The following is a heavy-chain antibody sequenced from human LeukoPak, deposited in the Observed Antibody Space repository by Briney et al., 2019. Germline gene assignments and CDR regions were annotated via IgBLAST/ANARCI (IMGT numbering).Heavy chain of an antibody. D-gene: IGHD3-10*01. J-gene: IGHJ4*02. V-gene: IGHV3-23*01. CDR3: AKASGSPYYFDY. CDR2: ISANGGAT. Sequence: GGSLRLSCEASGFAFSFFAMSWLRQAPGKGLECISLISANGGATYYADSVKGRFTISRDNSKSTLYLQMNSLRADDTAVYYCAKASGSPYYFDYWGQGTLVTVSS. CDR1: GFAFSFFA.